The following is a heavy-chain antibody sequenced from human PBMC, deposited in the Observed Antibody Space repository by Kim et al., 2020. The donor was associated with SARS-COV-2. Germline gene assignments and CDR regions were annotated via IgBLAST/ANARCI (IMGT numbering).Heavy chain of an antibody. Sequence: YYNPSLKSRVTSSIDMSKTQFSLKLRSVTAADTAVYYCARDWKTLGGFDYWGQGTLVTVSS. CDR3: ARDWKTLGGFDY. D-gene: IGHD3-16*01. J-gene: IGHJ4*02. V-gene: IGHV4-39*07.